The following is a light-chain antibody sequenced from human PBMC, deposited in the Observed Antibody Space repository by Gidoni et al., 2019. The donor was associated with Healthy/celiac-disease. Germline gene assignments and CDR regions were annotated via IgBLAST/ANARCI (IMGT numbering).Light chain of an antibody. Sequence: EIVLTQSPATLSLSPGERATLSCRASQSINNYLAWYQQKPGQAPRLLIYDTSNRATGIPGRFSGSGSGTDFTLTISSLEPEDFAVYYCQQRSNWPLTFGGGTKVEIK. CDR3: QQRSNWPLT. CDR2: DTS. CDR1: QSINNY. J-gene: IGKJ4*01. V-gene: IGKV3-11*01.